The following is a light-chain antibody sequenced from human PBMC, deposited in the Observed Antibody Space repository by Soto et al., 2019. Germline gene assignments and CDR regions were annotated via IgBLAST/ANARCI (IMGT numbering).Light chain of an antibody. CDR2: SDN. CDR3: GAWDDSLNGWV. CDR1: ISNIGKDT. Sequence: QSVLTQPPSVSGTPGLRVNISCSGGISNIGKDTVNWYQQLPGTAPKLLISSDNQRPSGVPDRFSGSQSGTSASLAISGLQSEDEADYHCGAWDDSLNGWVFGGGTKLTVL. J-gene: IGLJ3*02. V-gene: IGLV1-44*01.